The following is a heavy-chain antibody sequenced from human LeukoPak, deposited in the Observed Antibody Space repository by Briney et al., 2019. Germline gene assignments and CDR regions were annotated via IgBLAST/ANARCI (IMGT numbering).Heavy chain of an antibody. Sequence: GGSLRLSCAASGFTFSSYAMSWVRQAPGKGLEWVSSFSGSGSTTYYADSVKGRFTISRDSSKRTLNLQMNSLRAEDTAIYYCAKDSLSGVGTIFVSWGQGTLVTVSS. CDR1: GFTFSSYA. CDR3: AKDSLSGVGTIFVS. D-gene: IGHD1/OR15-1a*01. V-gene: IGHV3-23*01. J-gene: IGHJ4*02. CDR2: FSGSGSTT.